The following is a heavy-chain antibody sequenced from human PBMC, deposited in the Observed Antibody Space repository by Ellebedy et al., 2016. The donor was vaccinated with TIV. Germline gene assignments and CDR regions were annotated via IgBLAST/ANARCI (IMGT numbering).Heavy chain of an antibody. J-gene: IGHJ6*02. CDR2: ISSSSSYI. CDR1: GFTFSSYS. D-gene: IGHD3-22*01. CDR3: ARADYYDSSGYYYYYGMDV. V-gene: IGHV3-21*01. Sequence: GESLKISCAASGFTFSSYSMNWVRQAPGKGLEWVSSISSSSSYIYYADSVKGRFTISRDNSKNTLYLQMNSLRAEDTAVYYCARADYYDSSGYYYYYGMDVWGQGTTVTVSS.